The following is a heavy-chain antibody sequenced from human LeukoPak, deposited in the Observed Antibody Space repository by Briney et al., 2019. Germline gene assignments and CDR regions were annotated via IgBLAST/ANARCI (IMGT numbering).Heavy chain of an antibody. V-gene: IGHV1-2*02. J-gene: IGHJ5*02. CDR1: GYTFTGYY. D-gene: IGHD2-2*01. CDR2: INPNSGGT. Sequence: ASVKVSCKASGYTFTGYYMHWVRQAPGQRLEWMGWINPNSGGTNYAQKFQGRVTMTRDTSISTAYMELSRLRSDDTAVYYCATIVVVPAARGYWFDPWGQGTLVTVSS. CDR3: ATIVVVPAARGYWFDP.